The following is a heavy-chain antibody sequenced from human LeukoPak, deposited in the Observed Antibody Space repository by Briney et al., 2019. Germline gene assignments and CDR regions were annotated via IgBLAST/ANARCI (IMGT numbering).Heavy chain of an antibody. CDR3: ARVTYYYDSSGYYYPMDY. J-gene: IGHJ4*02. D-gene: IGHD3-22*01. CDR2: IVPIFGTA. Sequence: SVKVSCKASGGTFSSYAISWVRQAPGQGLEWMGGIVPIFGTANYAQKFQGRVTITTDESTSTAYMELSSLRSEDTAVYYCARVTYYYDSSGYYYPMDYWGQGTLVTVSS. V-gene: IGHV1-69*05. CDR1: GGTFSSYA.